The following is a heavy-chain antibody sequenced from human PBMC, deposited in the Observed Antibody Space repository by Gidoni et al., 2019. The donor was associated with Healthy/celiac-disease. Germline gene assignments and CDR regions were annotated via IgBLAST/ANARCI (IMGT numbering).Heavy chain of an antibody. CDR1: GFTFSSYA. CDR3: AKDPSPSGYSYGYVDY. CDR2: ISVRGGIT. D-gene: IGHD5-18*01. J-gene: IGHJ4*02. V-gene: IGHV3-23*01. Sequence: EVQLLESGGGLVQPGGSLRISCAASGFTFSSYAMSWVRQAPGKGLEWVSAISVRGGITSYADSVKGRFTISRYNSKNTLYLQMNSLRAEDTAVYYCAKDPSPSGYSYGYVDYWGQGTLVTVSS.